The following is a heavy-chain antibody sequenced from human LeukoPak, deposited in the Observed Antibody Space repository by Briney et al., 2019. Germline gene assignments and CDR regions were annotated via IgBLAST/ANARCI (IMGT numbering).Heavy chain of an antibody. CDR1: GGSFSGYY. CDR3: ARGDGGVNSSGYDY. CDR2: INHSGST. V-gene: IGHV4-34*01. J-gene: IGHJ4*02. Sequence: SETLSLTCAVYGGSFSGYYWSWIRQPPGKGLEWIGEINHSGSTNYNPSLKSRVTISVDTSKNQFSLKLSSVTAADTAVYYCARGDGGVNSSGYDYWGQGTLVTVSS. D-gene: IGHD3-22*01.